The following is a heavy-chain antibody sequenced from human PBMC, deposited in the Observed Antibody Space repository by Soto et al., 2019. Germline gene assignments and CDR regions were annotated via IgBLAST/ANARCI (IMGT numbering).Heavy chain of an antibody. CDR3: ARGIVLRYQKRLDAFDI. J-gene: IGHJ3*02. V-gene: IGHV1-69*13. Sequence: SVKVSCKASGGTFSSYAISWVRQAPGQGLEWMGGIIPIFGTANYAQKFQGRVTITADESTSTAYMELRSLRSDDTAVYYCARGIVLRYQKRLDAFDIWGQGTMVTVSS. CDR2: IIPIFGTA. CDR1: GGTFSSYA. D-gene: IGHD3-9*01.